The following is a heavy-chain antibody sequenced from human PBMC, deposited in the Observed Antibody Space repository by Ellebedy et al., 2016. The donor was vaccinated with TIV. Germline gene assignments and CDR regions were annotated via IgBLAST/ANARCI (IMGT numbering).Heavy chain of an antibody. D-gene: IGHD3-22*01. CDR3: ARDRASMTMILVEFYYYAMDV. Sequence: ASVKVSCKASGYTFTGYYMHWVRQAPGQGLGWMGWISAYNGNTSYAQKLQGRVTMTTDTSTSTAYMELTSLRSDDTAVYYCARDRASMTMILVEFYYYAMDVWGQGTTVIVSS. J-gene: IGHJ6*02. CDR1: GYTFTGYY. CDR2: ISAYNGNT. V-gene: IGHV1-18*04.